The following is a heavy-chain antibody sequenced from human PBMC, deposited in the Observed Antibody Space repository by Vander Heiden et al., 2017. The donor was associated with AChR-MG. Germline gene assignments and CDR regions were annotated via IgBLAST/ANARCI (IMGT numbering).Heavy chain of an antibody. D-gene: IGHD4-17*01. CDR1: GGSISSGGYY. CDR2: IYYSGST. CDR3: ARDDGLPDYGGSYYYYGMDV. J-gene: IGHJ6*02. Sequence: QVQLQESGPGLVKPSQTLSLTCTVSGGSISSGGYYWGWIRQHPGKGLEWIGYIYYSGSTYYNPSLKSRVTISVDTSKNQFSLKLSSVTAADTAVYYCARDDGLPDYGGSYYYYGMDVWSQGTTVTVSS. V-gene: IGHV4-31*03.